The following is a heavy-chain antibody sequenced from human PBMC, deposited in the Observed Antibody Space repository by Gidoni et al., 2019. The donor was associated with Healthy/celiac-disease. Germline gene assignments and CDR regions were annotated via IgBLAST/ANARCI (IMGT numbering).Heavy chain of an antibody. D-gene: IGHD1-26*01. V-gene: IGHV3-13*05. Sequence: EVQLVESGGGLVQPGGSLRLSCAASGFTFSSSDMHWVRPATGKGLEWVSAIGTAGDPYYPGSVKGRFTISRENAKNSLYLQMNSLRAGDTAVYYCARGALGATEIDYWGQGTLVTVSS. CDR2: IGTAGDP. CDR3: ARGALGATEIDY. CDR1: GFTFSSSD. J-gene: IGHJ4*02.